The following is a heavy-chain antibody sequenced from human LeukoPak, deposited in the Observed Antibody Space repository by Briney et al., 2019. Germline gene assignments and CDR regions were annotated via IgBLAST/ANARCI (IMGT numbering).Heavy chain of an antibody. J-gene: IGHJ6*02. CDR2: ISGSGSAT. CDR3: AKDQSPRGVRADYYYYYGMDV. V-gene: IGHV3-23*01. Sequence: GGSLRLSCAASGFTFGSYAMTWVRQAPGKGLEWVSAISGSGSATYYADSVKGRFTISRDNSKNTLYLQMNSLRAEDTAVYYCAKDQSPRGVRADYYYYYGMDVWGQGTTVTVSS. CDR1: GFTFGSYA. D-gene: IGHD3-10*01.